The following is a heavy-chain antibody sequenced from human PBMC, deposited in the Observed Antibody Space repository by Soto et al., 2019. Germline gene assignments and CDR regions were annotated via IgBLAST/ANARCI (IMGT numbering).Heavy chain of an antibody. CDR3: AHRVLRAVFGLVTTTAIYFDF. CDR2: IYWDDDK. V-gene: IGHV2-5*02. D-gene: IGHD3-3*01. Sequence: QITLNESGPTVVKPTETLTLTCTFSGFSLTTSGVGVGWVRQSPGKAPEWLAFIYWDDDKRYSTSLKSRLTITKDTSKTPVVLTMANVYPADTATYYCAHRVLRAVFGLVTTTAIYFDFWGQGTPVVVSS. CDR1: GFSLTTSGVG. J-gene: IGHJ4*02.